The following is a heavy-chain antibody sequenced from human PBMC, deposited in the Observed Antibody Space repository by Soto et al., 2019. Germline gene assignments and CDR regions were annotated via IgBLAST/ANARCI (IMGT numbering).Heavy chain of an antibody. J-gene: IGHJ4*02. CDR3: ARDRRDGIVGATGQQD. D-gene: IGHD1-26*01. CDR2: IIPIFGTA. CDR1: GGTFSSYA. Sequence: QVQLVQSGAEVKKPGSSVKVSCKASGGTFSSYAISWVRQAPGQGLEWMGGIIPIFGTANYEQKFQGRVTIPADESTSTAYMELSSLRSEDTAVYYCARDRRDGIVGATGQQDWGQGTLVTVSS. V-gene: IGHV1-69*01.